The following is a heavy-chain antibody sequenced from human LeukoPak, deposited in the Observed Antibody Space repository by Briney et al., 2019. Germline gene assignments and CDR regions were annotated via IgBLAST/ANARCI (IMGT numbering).Heavy chain of an antibody. CDR1: GFTFSSYW. D-gene: IGHD4-11*01. CDR3: ARATTVTTFFDY. Sequence: GGTLRLSCAASGFTFSSYWMHWVRQAPGKGLVWVSRINSDGSSTSYADSVKGRFTISRDNAKNTLYLQMNSLRAEDTAVYYCARATTVTTFFDYWGQGTLVTVSS. J-gene: IGHJ4*02. CDR2: INSDGSST. V-gene: IGHV3-74*01.